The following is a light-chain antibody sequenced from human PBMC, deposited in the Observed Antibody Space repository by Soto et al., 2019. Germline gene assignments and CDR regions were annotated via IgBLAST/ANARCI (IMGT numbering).Light chain of an antibody. CDR2: EES. J-gene: IGKJ4*01. CDR1: QAVPNN. Sequence: DIQMTQSPATRSASVGDRVTITCRPSQAVPNNMAWYQQKPGKPPKLLIYEESTLHSGVPSRFSGRKSGTQFTLTIDSLQPEDFATYYCQQVTSYPRTFGGGTKL. CDR3: QQVTSYPRT. V-gene: IGKV1-9*01.